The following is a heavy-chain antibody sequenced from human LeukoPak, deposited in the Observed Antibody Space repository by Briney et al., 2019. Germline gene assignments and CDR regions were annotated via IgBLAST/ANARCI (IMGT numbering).Heavy chain of an antibody. Sequence: LETLSLTCTVSGGSISSYYWSWIRQPPGKGLEWIGYIYYSGSTNYNPSLKSRVTISVDTSKNQFSLKLSSVTAADTAVYYCAREVGATVTPYFDYWGQGTLVTVSS. V-gene: IGHV4-59*01. CDR2: IYYSGST. CDR3: AREVGATVTPYFDY. D-gene: IGHD4-17*01. J-gene: IGHJ4*02. CDR1: GGSISSYY.